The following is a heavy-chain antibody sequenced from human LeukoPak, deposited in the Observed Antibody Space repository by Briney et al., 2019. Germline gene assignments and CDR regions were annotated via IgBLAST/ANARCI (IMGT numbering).Heavy chain of an antibody. J-gene: IGHJ5*02. V-gene: IGHV4-61*01. CDR3: ARSRAFNSGAFDP. CDR1: GASVSSASY. Sequence: SETLSLTCTVSGASVSSASYWTWIRQPPGKGVEWIAHIYNGVNTNYNPSLKSRVTISVDTSKNQFSLRLYSVTAADTAVYYCARSRAFNSGAFDPWGQGSLVTVSS. CDR2: IYNGVNT. D-gene: IGHD1-26*01.